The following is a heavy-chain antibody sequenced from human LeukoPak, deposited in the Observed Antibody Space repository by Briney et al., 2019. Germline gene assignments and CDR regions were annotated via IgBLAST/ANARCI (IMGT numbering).Heavy chain of an antibody. J-gene: IGHJ4*02. CDR2: INHSGST. Sequence: SETLSLTCAVYGGSFSGYYCSWIRQPPGKGLEWIGEINHSGSTNYNPSLKSRVTISVDTSKSQFSLKLSSVTAADTAVYYCARERGRTVTTGRAYWGQGTLVTVSS. D-gene: IGHD4-17*01. V-gene: IGHV4-34*01. CDR1: GGSFSGYY. CDR3: ARERGRTVTTGRAY.